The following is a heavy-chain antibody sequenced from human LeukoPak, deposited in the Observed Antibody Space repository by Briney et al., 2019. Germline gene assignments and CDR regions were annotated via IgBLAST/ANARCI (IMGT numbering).Heavy chain of an antibody. CDR1: GFTFSDYY. CDR3: ARVKAVASYYYYYMDV. CDR2: ISSSGTTI. Sequence: GGSLRLSCAASGFTFSDYYMSWIRQAPGKGLEWVSYISSSGTTIYYADSVKGRFTISRDNAKNSLYLQMNSLRAEDTAVYYCARVKAVASYYYYYMDVWGKGTTVTVSS. D-gene: IGHD6-19*01. V-gene: IGHV3-11*04. J-gene: IGHJ6*03.